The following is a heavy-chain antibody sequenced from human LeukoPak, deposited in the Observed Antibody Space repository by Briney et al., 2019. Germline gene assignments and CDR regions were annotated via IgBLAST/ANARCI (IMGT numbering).Heavy chain of an antibody. V-gene: IGHV3-7*03. CDR3: ARLRTFDY. J-gene: IGHJ4*02. CDR2: IKQDGSEK. CDR1: GFTFSNYW. Sequence: PGGSLRLSCAASGFTFSNYWMSWVRQAQGKGLEWVANIKQDGSEKYYVDSVKGRFTISRDNAKNSLYLQMNSLRAEDAAVYYCARLRTFDYWGQGTLVTVSS. D-gene: IGHD1-14*01.